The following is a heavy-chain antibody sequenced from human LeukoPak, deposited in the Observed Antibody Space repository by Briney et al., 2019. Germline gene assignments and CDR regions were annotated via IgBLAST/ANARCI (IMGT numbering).Heavy chain of an antibody. J-gene: IGHJ4*02. CDR2: IYCSGST. Sequence: PSETLSLTCTVSGGSISSSSYYWGWIRQPPGKGLEWIGSIYCSGSTYYNPSLKSRVTISVDTSKNQFSLKLSSVTAADTAVYYCARGLMAVADFDYWGQGTLVTVSS. D-gene: IGHD6-19*01. V-gene: IGHV4-39*07. CDR3: ARGLMAVADFDY. CDR1: GGSISSSSYY.